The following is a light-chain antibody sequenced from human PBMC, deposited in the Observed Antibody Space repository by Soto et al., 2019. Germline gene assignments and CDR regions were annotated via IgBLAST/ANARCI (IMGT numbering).Light chain of an antibody. Sequence: PGARATLSCRASQTVSSARLAWFQQKPGQAPRLLIYGASSRAPGIPDRFSGSGSETDFTLTITRLESEDFAVYSCHQYGSSPWTFGQGTKVDIK. CDR1: QTVSSAR. V-gene: IGKV3-20*01. CDR2: GAS. CDR3: HQYGSSPWT. J-gene: IGKJ1*01.